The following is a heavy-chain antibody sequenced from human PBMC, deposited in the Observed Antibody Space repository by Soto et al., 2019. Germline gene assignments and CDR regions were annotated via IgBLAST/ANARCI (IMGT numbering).Heavy chain of an antibody. Sequence: QVQLVQSGAEVKKPGSSVTVSCKASGGTFSSYAISWVRQAPGQGLEWMGGIIPIFGTANYAQKFQGRVTITADESTSTAYMELSSLRSEDTAVYYCASTSGSPHDYYYYGMDVWGQGTTVTVSS. CDR3: ASTSGSPHDYYYYGMDV. D-gene: IGHD6-25*01. J-gene: IGHJ6*02. V-gene: IGHV1-69*01. CDR1: GGTFSSYA. CDR2: IIPIFGTA.